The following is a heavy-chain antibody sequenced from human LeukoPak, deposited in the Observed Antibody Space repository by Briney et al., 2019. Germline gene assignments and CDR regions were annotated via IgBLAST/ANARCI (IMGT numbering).Heavy chain of an antibody. J-gene: IGHJ4*02. D-gene: IGHD7-27*01. CDR1: GGSISSSIYY. CDR2: IYYSGST. Sequence: NASETLSLTCTVSGGSISSSIYYWGWIRQPPGKGLEWIGSIYYSGSTYYNPSLKSRVTISVDTSKNQFSLKLSSVTAADTAVHYCARLREAWGPIDYWGQGTLVTVSS. V-gene: IGHV4-39*01. CDR3: ARLREAWGPIDY.